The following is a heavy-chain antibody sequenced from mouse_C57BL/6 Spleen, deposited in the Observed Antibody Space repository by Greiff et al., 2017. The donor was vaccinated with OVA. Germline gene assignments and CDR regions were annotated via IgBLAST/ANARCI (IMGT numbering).Heavy chain of an antibody. CDR2: IYPGSGST. J-gene: IGHJ3*01. V-gene: IGHV1-55*01. D-gene: IGHD3-2*02. Sequence: VQLQQPGAELVKPGASVKMSCKASGYTFTSYWITWVKQRPGQGLEWIGDIYPGSGSTNYNEKFKSKATLTVDTSSSTAYMQLSSLTSEDSAVYYCAREGRQLTPGAYWGQGTLVTVSA. CDR1: GYTFTSYW. CDR3: AREGRQLTPGAY.